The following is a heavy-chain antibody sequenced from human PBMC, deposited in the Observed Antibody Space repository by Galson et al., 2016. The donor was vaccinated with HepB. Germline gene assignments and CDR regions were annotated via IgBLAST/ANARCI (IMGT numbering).Heavy chain of an antibody. CDR3: ARGRPIRIAAAGTELDY. V-gene: IGHV4-31*03. CDR2: IYYSGST. J-gene: IGHJ4*02. D-gene: IGHD6-13*01. CDR1: GGSISSVGYY. Sequence: TLSLTCTVSGGSISSVGYYWTWIRQHPGKGLEWIGYIYYSGSTYYNPSLKSRVTISVDTSKSQFSLKLSSVTAADTAVYYCARGRPIRIAAAGTELDYWGQGTLVTVSS.